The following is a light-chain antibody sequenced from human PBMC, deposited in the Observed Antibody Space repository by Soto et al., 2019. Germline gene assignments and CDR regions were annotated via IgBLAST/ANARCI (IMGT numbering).Light chain of an antibody. CDR2: AAS. CDR1: QGIRNY. CDR3: QKYNSALYT. Sequence: DIQMTQSPSSLSASVGDRVTITCRASQGIRNYLAWYQQKPGKVPKLLIYAASTLQSGVPSRFSGSGSGTDFTLTISSLQPEDVATYYCQKYNSALYTFGQGTKLETK. V-gene: IGKV1-27*01. J-gene: IGKJ2*01.